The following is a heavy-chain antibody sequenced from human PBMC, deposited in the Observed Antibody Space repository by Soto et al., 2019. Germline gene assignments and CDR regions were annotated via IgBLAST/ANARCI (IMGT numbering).Heavy chain of an antibody. CDR2: IYYTGNT. V-gene: IGHV4-31*03. CDR1: GGSISSNGHY. Sequence: QVQLQESGPELVKPSQTRSLTCTVSGGSISSNGHYWTWIRQHPGKGLEWIAYIYYTGNTYYNPSLKSRLSISVDTSKNQFSLNLRSVTAADTAAYYCAREQWGYDSWGQGTLVTVSS. D-gene: IGHD2-15*01. CDR3: AREQWGYDS. J-gene: IGHJ4*02.